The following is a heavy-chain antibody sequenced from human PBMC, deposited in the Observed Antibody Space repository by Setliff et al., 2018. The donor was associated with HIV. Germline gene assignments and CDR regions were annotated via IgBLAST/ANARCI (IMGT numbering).Heavy chain of an antibody. Sequence: PSETLSLTCTVSGGSISSSGPGYYLGWVRQPPGGGLEWIVRVYYSGRTYYNPSLRSRVTISVDTTKNQLSLRLTTMTAADTAVYYCARTQPDTIFGVVAFDCWGQGTMVTVSS. D-gene: IGHD3-3*01. V-gene: IGHV4-39*01. CDR1: GGSISSSGPGYY. J-gene: IGHJ4*02. CDR2: VYYSGRT. CDR3: ARTQPDTIFGVVAFDC.